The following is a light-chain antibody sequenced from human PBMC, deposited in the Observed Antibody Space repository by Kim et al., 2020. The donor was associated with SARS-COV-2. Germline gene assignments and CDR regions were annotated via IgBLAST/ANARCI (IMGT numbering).Light chain of an antibody. CDR2: KDS. CDR1: KMARKN. J-gene: IGLJ3*02. Sequence: SYELTQPPSVSVSPGQTARITCGGNKMARKNAHWFQQKPGQAPVLVIYKDSNRPSGIPERFSGSTSGNTATLTISRAQAGDEADYYCQASDSSTTGV. V-gene: IGLV3-9*01. CDR3: QASDSSTTGV.